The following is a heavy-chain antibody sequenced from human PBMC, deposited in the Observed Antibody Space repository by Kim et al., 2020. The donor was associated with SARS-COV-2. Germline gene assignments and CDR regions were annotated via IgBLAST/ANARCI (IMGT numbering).Heavy chain of an antibody. J-gene: IGHJ4*02. D-gene: IGHD3-10*02. CDR1: GYRFTSYW. V-gene: IGHV5-10-1*01. Sequence: GESLKISCEVSGYRFTSYWITWVRQMPGKGLEWMGRIDPADSQTNYSPSFQGHVTISADRSISTAYLQWSSLKASDTAMYYCVRQTGVLGSGTYEGHDYWGQGTLVTVSS. CDR2: IDPADSQT. CDR3: VRQTGVLGSGTYEGHDY.